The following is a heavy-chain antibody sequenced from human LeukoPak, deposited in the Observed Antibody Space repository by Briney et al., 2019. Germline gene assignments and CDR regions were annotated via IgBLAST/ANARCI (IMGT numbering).Heavy chain of an antibody. CDR1: GGSISSSSYY. J-gene: IGHJ4*02. Sequence: PSETLSLTCTVSGGSISSSSYYWGWIRQPPGKGLEWIGSIYYSGSTYYNPSLKSRVTISVDTSKNLFSLKLSSVTAADTAVYYCARSGSYSGPYVYWGQGTVVTVSS. V-gene: IGHV4-39*07. D-gene: IGHD1-26*01. CDR3: ARSGSYSGPYVY. CDR2: IYYSGST.